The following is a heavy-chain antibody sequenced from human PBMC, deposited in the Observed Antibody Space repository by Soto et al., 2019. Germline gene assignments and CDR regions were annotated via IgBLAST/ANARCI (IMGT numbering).Heavy chain of an antibody. CDR1: GDSVSSDTAA. CDR2: AYYRSKWYN. D-gene: IGHD3-16*01. CDR3: ARDRGGLGY. V-gene: IGHV6-1*01. J-gene: IGHJ4*02. Sequence: QVQLQQSGPGLVKPSQTLSLTCAISGDSVSSDTAAWNWIRQSPSRGLEWLGRAYYRSKWYNDYAVSMKSRISINPRTSNTLFSRQLGSVTPEDTAVYYCARDRGGLGYWGQGGLVAVSS.